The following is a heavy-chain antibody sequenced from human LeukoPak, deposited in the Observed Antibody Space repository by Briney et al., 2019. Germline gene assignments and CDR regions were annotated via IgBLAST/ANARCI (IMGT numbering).Heavy chain of an antibody. J-gene: IGHJ4*02. CDR2: IKQDGSEK. V-gene: IGHV3-7*01. CDR1: GFTFSSYR. D-gene: IGHD2-15*01. CDR3: AREYCSGGSCYSGALDY. Sequence: GGSLRLSCAASGFTFSSYRMSWVRQAPGKGLEWVANIKQDGSEKYYVDSVKGRFTISRDNAKNSLNLQMNSLRAEDTAVYYCAREYCSGGSCYSGALDYWGQGTLVTVSS.